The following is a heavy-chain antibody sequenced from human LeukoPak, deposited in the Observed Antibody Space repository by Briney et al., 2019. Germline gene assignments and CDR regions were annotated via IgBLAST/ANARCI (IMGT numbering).Heavy chain of an antibody. D-gene: IGHD1-7*01. Sequence: PGGSLRLSCSASGFTFSSYAMHWVCQAPGKGLEYVSAISSNGGSTYYADSVKGRFTISRDNSKNTLYLQMSSLRAEDTAVYYCVKQYNWNYYGFDYWGQGTLVTVSS. V-gene: IGHV3-64D*06. CDR3: VKQYNWNYYGFDY. J-gene: IGHJ4*02. CDR2: ISSNGGST. CDR1: GFTFSSYA.